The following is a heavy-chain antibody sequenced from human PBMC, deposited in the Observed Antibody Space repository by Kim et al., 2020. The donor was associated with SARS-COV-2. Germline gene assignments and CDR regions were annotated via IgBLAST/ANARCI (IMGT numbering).Heavy chain of an antibody. D-gene: IGHD3-10*01. Sequence: GGSLRLYCAASGFNFMGYAMHWVRQAPGRGLEYLSAISTNGGSTYYANSVKGRFTISRDNSKNTMHLQMGSLRVEDTAVYFCAREPYLYSYGHPYFDSWGQGTLVTVSS. CDR1: GFNFMGYA. J-gene: IGHJ4*02. CDR2: ISTNGGST. V-gene: IGHV3-64*01. CDR3: AREPYLYSYGHPYFDS.